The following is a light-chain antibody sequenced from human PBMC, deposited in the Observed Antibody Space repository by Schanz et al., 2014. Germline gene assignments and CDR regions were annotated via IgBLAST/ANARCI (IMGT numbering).Light chain of an antibody. CDR2: AAS. CDR3: QQSGT. J-gene: IGKJ5*01. Sequence: IQMTQSPPSLSASVGDSVTITCRASQSIAIFLNWYQQKPGKVPNLLISAASSLHSGVPSRFSGSGSGTYFTIRSSSLQPEDFATYYCQQSGTFGQGTRLDIK. V-gene: IGKV1-39*01. CDR1: QSIAIF.